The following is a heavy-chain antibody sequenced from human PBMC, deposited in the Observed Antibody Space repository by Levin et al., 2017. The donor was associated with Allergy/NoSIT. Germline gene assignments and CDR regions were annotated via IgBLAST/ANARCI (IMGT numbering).Heavy chain of an antibody. D-gene: IGHD3-22*01. CDR2: IYYSGTA. Sequence: PSETLSLTCTVSGASIGSGGYYWSWLRQQPGKGLEWIGYIYYSGTAYYNPSLKSRVSMSVDTSKNQLSLKLSSVTAADTAVYYCARGDPSYYYDSSAFSSFDYWGQGTLVTVSS. V-gene: IGHV4-31*03. J-gene: IGHJ4*02. CDR3: ARGDPSYYYDSSAFSSFDY. CDR1: GASIGSGGYY.